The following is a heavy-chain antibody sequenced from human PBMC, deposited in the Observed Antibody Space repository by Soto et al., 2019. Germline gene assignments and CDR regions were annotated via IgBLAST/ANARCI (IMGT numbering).Heavy chain of an antibody. V-gene: IGHV3-30-3*01. CDR1: GFTFSSYA. Sequence: QVQLVESGGGVVQPGRSLRLSCAASGFTFSSYAMHWVRQAPGKGLEWVAVISYDGSNKYYPDSVKGRFTISRDNSKNTLYLQMNSLRAEDTAVYYCAREAGDCSSTSCQYFDYWGQGTLVTVSS. CDR2: ISYDGSNK. CDR3: AREAGDCSSTSCQYFDY. D-gene: IGHD2-2*01. J-gene: IGHJ4*02.